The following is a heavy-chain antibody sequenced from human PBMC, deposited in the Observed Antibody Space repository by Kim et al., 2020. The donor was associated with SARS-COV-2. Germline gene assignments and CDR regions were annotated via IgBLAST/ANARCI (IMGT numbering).Heavy chain of an antibody. Sequence: SETLSLTCTVSGGSISSSSYYWGWIRQPPGKGLEWIGSIYYSGSTYYNPSLKSRVTISVDTSKNQFSLKLSSVTAADTAVYYCARVYGSGSLLPLLPYYFDYWGQGTLVTVSS. V-gene: IGHV4-39*07. CDR3: ARVYGSGSLLPLLPYYFDY. CDR1: GGSISSSSYY. D-gene: IGHD3-10*01. J-gene: IGHJ4*02. CDR2: IYYSGST.